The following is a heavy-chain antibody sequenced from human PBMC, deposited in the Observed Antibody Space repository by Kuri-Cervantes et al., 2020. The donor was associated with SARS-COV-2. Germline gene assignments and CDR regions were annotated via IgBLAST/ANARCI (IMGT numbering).Heavy chain of an antibody. D-gene: IGHD2/OR15-2a*01. CDR2: IKKDETEK. J-gene: IGHJ6*03. Sequence: GSLRLSCAASGFSFSSYWMSWVRQAPGKGLEWVATIKKDETEKYYVDSVKGRFTISRDNAKDSLYLQMNSLRAEDSAVYYCARDKFWVPVVITPVLNPRYHYYMDVWGNGTTVTVSS. CDR1: GFSFSSYW. CDR3: ARDKFWVPVVITPVLNPRYHYYMDV. V-gene: IGHV3-7*01.